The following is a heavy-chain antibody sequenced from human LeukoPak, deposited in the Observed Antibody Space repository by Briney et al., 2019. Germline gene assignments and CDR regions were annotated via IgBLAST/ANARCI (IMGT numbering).Heavy chain of an antibody. J-gene: IGHJ5*02. CDR3: AVLLWFGELSNWFDP. V-gene: IGHV3-7*01. CDR2: IKQDGSEK. Sequence: PGGSLRLSCAASGFTFSSYWMSWVRQAPGKGLEWVANIKQDGSEKYYVDSVKGRFTISRDNAKNSLYLQMNSLRAEDTAVYYCAVLLWFGELSNWFDPWGQGTLVTVSS. CDR1: GFTFSSYW. D-gene: IGHD3-10*01.